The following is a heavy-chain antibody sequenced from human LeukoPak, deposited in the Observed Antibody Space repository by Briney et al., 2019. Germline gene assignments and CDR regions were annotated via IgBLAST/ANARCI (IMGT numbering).Heavy chain of an antibody. CDR2: IYPADSDN. D-gene: IGHD3-10*01. V-gene: IGHV5-51*01. J-gene: IGHJ4*02. CDR3: ARHRRKSIIGTASSRGFDS. Sequence: GESLKIYCKGSGYSFTTYWLGWVRQMPGKGLEWMGIIYPADSDNTYSPSFQGQVTISVDKSISTAYLQWSSLKASETAMYYCARHRRKSIIGTASSRGFDSWGQGTLVTVSS. CDR1: GYSFTTYW.